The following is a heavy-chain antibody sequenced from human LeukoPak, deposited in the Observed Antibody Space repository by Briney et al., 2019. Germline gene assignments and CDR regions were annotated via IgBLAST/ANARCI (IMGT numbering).Heavy chain of an antibody. Sequence: PGESLKISCKGSGYNFTTYWIDWVRQMPGKGLEWMGFIYPGDSDTRYSPSFQGQVTISADKSISTAYLLWSSLKASDTAMYYCARHGATVNTDYMDVWGKGTTVTVSS. CDR3: ARHGATVNTDYMDV. CDR2: IYPGDSDT. CDR1: GYNFTTYW. V-gene: IGHV5-51*01. D-gene: IGHD4-17*01. J-gene: IGHJ6*03.